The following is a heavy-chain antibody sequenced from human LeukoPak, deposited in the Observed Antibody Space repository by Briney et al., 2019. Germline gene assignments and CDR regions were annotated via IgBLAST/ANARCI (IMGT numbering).Heavy chain of an antibody. CDR1: GFTFTSYA. CDR3: AKDGDIWLGDLNWFDP. V-gene: IGHV3-23*01. J-gene: IGHJ5*02. D-gene: IGHD3-10*01. CDR2: IRGGGGNT. Sequence: GGSLRLSCAAFGFTFTSYALSWVRQAPGKGLEWVSTIRGGGGNTYYADSVKGRFTISRDISKNMLYLQMNSLRAEDTAVYYCAKDGDIWLGDLNWFDPWGQGTLVTVSS.